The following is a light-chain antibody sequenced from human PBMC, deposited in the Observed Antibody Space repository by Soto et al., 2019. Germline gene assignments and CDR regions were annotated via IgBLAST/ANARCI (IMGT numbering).Light chain of an antibody. J-gene: IGKJ4*01. CDR1: QRVGNTS. CDR2: DAS. CDR3: QQYGSTPLT. V-gene: IGKV3-20*01. Sequence: EIVLTQSPATLPLSPGERATLSCRAGQRVGNTSLAWYQQKPGQAPRFLIYDASSRATGIPDRFSGSGSGTDFTLTISRLEPEDFAVYYCQQYGSTPLTFGGGTKVEIK.